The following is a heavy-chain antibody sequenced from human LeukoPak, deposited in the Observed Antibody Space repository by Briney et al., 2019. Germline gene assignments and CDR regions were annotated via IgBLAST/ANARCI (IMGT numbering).Heavy chain of an antibody. CDR2: IKKKAEGWTT. Sequence: PGGSLRLSCAASGFTFTDAWMTWVRQAPGKGLEWVGRIKKKAEGWTTDYAAPVKGRFTISRDASKNTLFLQMNSLKTEDTAVYYCTTDGPLLDYYYYMDVWGKGTTVTVSS. V-gene: IGHV3-15*01. D-gene: IGHD3-10*01. J-gene: IGHJ6*03. CDR3: TTDGPLLDYYYYMDV. CDR1: GFTFTDAW.